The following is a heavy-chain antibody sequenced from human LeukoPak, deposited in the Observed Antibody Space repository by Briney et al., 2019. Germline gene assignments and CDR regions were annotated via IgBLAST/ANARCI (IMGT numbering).Heavy chain of an antibody. Sequence: ASVKVSCKASGYTFSAFYIHWVRQAPGRGLEWMGWINPNSGGTNYAQKFQGRVTTTRDKSSNTAYMELSSLTSDDTAVFYCARVFSNYANTAEYFQHWGQGTLVTVSS. V-gene: IGHV1-2*02. D-gene: IGHD4-11*01. CDR2: INPNSGGT. CDR1: GYTFSAFY. J-gene: IGHJ1*01. CDR3: ARVFSNYANTAEYFQH.